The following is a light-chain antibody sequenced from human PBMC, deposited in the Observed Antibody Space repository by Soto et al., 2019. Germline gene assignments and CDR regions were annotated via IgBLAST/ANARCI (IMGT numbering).Light chain of an antibody. J-gene: IGKJ5*01. V-gene: IGKV3D-20*02. CDR2: GAS. Sequence: EIVMTQSPATLSVSPGGRATLSCRASQSVSSSYLAWYQQKPGQAPRLLIYGASSRATGIPDRFSGSGSGTDFTLTISSLEPEDSAVYYCQQRHMWPITFGQGTRLEI. CDR3: QQRHMWPIT. CDR1: QSVSSSY.